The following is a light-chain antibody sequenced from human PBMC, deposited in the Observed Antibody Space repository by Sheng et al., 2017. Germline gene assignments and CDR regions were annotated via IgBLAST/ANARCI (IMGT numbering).Light chain of an antibody. CDR1: SLRSYY. J-gene: IGLJ2*01. V-gene: IGLV3-19*01. CDR2: GKN. Sequence: SSELTQDPAVSVALGQTVRITCQGDSLRSYYASWYQQKPGQAPVLVIYGKNNRPSGIPDRFSGSSSGNTASLTITGAQAEDEADYYCNSRDSSGNHLYVVFGGGTKLNRP. CDR3: NSRDSSGNHLYVV.